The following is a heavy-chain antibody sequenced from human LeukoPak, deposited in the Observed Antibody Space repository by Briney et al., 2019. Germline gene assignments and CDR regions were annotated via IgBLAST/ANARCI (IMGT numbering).Heavy chain of an antibody. Sequence: GGSLRLSCAASGFTFTSYAMSWVRQAPGKGLEWVSTISGGGGITYYADSVKGRFTISRDSSKKTLYLQMNSLRGEDTAVYYCAEDQNYDILTGLRWYYGMDVWGQGTTVTVSS. CDR2: ISGGGGIT. CDR1: GFTFTSYA. V-gene: IGHV3-23*01. J-gene: IGHJ6*02. CDR3: AEDQNYDILTGLRWYYGMDV. D-gene: IGHD3-9*01.